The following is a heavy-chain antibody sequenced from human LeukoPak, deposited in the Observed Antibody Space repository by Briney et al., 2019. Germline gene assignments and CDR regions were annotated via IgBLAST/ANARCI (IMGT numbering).Heavy chain of an antibody. CDR2: ISTGSSYT. CDR3: ARASTWVPGEDSSGYYYPYAFDL. V-gene: IGHV3-11*06. D-gene: IGHD3-22*01. J-gene: IGHJ3*01. Sequence: GGSLRLSCAASGFTFSDYYMSWIRQAPGRGLEWVSYISTGSSYTNYADSVKGRFTISRDNAKNSLYLQMNSLRAEDTAVYYCARASTWVPGEDSSGYYYPYAFDLWGQGTMVTVSS. CDR1: GFTFSDYY.